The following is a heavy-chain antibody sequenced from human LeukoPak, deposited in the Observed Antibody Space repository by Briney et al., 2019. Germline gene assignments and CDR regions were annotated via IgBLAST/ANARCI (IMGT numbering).Heavy chain of an antibody. CDR2: IRYDGSNK. D-gene: IGHD4-23*01. J-gene: IGHJ4*02. Sequence: GGSLRLSCAASGFTFSSYGMHWVRQAPGKGLEWVAFIRYDGSNKYYADSVKGRFTISRDNSKNTLYLQMNSLRAEDTAVYYCAEAPHTSDYGGPDFDYWGQGTLVTVSS. CDR3: AEAPHTSDYGGPDFDY. CDR1: GFTFSSYG. V-gene: IGHV3-30*02.